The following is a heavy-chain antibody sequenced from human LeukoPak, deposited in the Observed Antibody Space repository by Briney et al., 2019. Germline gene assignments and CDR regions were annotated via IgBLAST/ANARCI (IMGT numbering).Heavy chain of an antibody. CDR3: ARLGSDYDILTGYPPFLYFDY. Sequence: SETLSLTCTVSGYSISSGYYWGWIRQPPGKGLEWIVNIYHTGSTYYNPSLKSRVTISVDTSKNQFSLKLSSVTAADTAVYYCARLGSDYDILTGYPPFLYFDYWGQGTLVTVSS. V-gene: IGHV4-38-2*02. CDR2: IYHTGST. CDR1: GYSISSGYY. J-gene: IGHJ4*02. D-gene: IGHD3-9*01.